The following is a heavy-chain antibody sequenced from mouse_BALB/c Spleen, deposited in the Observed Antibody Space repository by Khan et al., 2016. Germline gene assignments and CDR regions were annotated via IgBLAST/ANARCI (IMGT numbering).Heavy chain of an antibody. J-gene: IGHJ3*01. CDR3: ARGYYGSGTWFAY. CDR1: GYTFTDYS. CDR2: INTETGEP. V-gene: IGHV9-2-1*01. D-gene: IGHD1-1*01. Sequence: QIQLVQSGPELKKPGETVKISCKASGYTFTDYSMHWVKQAPGKGLKWMGWINTETGEPTYADDFKGRFAFSLETSASTAYLQINNLKNEDTATXFCARGYYGSGTWFAYWGQGTLVTVSA.